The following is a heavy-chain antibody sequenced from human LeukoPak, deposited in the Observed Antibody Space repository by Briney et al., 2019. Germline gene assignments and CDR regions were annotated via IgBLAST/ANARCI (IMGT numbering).Heavy chain of an antibody. CDR1: GFTFSSYG. CDR3: AKDLGLVMATSSVGYFDY. CDR2: IRYDGSNK. Sequence: GGSLRLSCAASGFTFSSYGMHWVRQAPGKGLEWVAFIRYDGSNKYYADSVKGRFTIFRDNSKNTLYLQMNSLRAEDTAVYYCAKDLGLVMATSSVGYFDYWGQGTLVTVSS. D-gene: IGHD5-24*01. V-gene: IGHV3-30*02. J-gene: IGHJ4*02.